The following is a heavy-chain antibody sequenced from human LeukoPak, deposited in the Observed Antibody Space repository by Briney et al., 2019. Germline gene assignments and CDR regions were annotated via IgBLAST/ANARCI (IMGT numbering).Heavy chain of an antibody. D-gene: IGHD3-22*01. CDR3: ARDRVPYDSSGYFTYNWFDP. V-gene: IGHV4-39*07. CDR2: IYYSGST. J-gene: IGHJ5*02. CDR1: GGSISSSSYY. Sequence: SETLSLTCTASGGSISSSSYYWGWIRQPPGKGLEWIGSIYYSGSTYYNPSLKSRVTISVDTSKNQFSLKLSSVTAADTAVYYCARDRVPYDSSGYFTYNWFDPWGQGTLVTVSS.